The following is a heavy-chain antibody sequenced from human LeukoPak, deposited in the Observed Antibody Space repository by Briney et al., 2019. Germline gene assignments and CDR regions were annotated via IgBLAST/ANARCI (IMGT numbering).Heavy chain of an antibody. CDR1: GFTFSDYV. D-gene: IGHD6-13*01. V-gene: IGHV3-64D*06. Sequence: GGSLRLSCSASGFTFSDYVMNRVRQAPGKGLEYVSSITANGGNTYYADSVKGRFTISRDNSKNTLYLQLSSLRGDDTAVYYCVSGIGAAATGIYYWGQGIPVTVSS. CDR3: VSGIGAAATGIYY. CDR2: ITANGGNT. J-gene: IGHJ4*02.